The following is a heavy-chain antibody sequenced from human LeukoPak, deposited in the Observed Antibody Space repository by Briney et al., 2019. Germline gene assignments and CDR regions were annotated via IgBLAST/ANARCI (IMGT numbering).Heavy chain of an antibody. CDR1: GYTLTELS. V-gene: IGHV1-24*01. CDR3: ATGRYYYDSSGYQGFDP. J-gene: IGHJ5*02. Sequence: SVKVSCKVSGYTLTELSMHWVRQAPGKGLEWMGGFDPEDGETIYAQKFQGRVTMTEDTSTDTAYMELSSLRSEDTAVYYCATGRYYYDSSGYQGFDPWGQGTLVTVSS. D-gene: IGHD3-22*01. CDR2: FDPEDGET.